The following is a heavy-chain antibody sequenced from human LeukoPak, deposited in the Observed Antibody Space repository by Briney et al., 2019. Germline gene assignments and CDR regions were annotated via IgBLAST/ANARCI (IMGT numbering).Heavy chain of an antibody. V-gene: IGHV3-73*01. Sequence: VGSLRVSCAASVFTFSGSAMHWVRQASGKGLGWVGRIRSKANSYATAYAPWVKGRFTISRDDSKNTAYLQMNSLKTEDTAVYYCARKTDSGGQGDYWGPGTLVTVSS. CDR2: IRSKANSYAT. J-gene: IGHJ4*02. CDR3: ARKTDSGGQGDY. D-gene: IGHD3-22*01. CDR1: VFTFSGSA.